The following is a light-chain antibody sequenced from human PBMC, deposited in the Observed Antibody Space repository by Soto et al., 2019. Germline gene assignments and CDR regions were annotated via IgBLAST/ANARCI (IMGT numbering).Light chain of an antibody. V-gene: IGKV3-20*01. CDR3: QQYGTSPQT. CDR2: DAS. J-gene: IGKJ1*01. CDR1: QSVSGRY. Sequence: IVLTQSPGTLSLSPGERATLSCRASQSVSGRYLSWYQQKPGQTPRLLIYDASTRATGIPDRFSGSGSGTDFTLTISRLEPEDFAVYYCQQYGTSPQTFGQGTKADI.